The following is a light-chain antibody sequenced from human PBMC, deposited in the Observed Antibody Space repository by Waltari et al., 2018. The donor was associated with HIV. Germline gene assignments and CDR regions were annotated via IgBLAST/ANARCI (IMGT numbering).Light chain of an antibody. CDR3: QSYDSSLSGWV. Sequence: QSVLTQPPSVSGGPGQRVTISCTGSSSNIGSGYDVHWYKQFPGTAPKVLIFANPNRPSGVPDRFSGSKSGYSASLVITGLQAEDDADYYCQSYDSSLSGWVFGGGTKLTVL. CDR2: ANP. J-gene: IGLJ3*02. CDR1: SSNIGSGYD. V-gene: IGLV1-40*01.